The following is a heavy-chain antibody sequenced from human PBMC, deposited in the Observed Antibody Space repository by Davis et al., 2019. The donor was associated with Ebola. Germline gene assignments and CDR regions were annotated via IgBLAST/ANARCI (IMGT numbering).Heavy chain of an antibody. Sequence: GESLKISCIVSGFSLLDELGPPGSREGAGVGGHIRSKPNNHATAYAASVKGRFTISRDDSKNTAYLQMNSLKIEDTAIYYCFRHGDSIDHWGQGTLVTVSS. V-gene: IGHV3-73*01. D-gene: IGHD4-17*01. CDR1: GFSLL. CDR2: IRSKPNNHAT. J-gene: IGHJ4*02. CDR3: FRHGDSIDH.